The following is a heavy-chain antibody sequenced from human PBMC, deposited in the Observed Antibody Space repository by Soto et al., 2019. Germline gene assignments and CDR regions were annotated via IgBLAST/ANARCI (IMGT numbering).Heavy chain of an antibody. CDR1: GDSISNLDYF. Sequence: SKTLSLTCSVSGDSISNLDYFWAWIRQPPGQALEYIGYIYKSATTYYNPSFESRVAISVDTSKSQFSLNVTSVTAADTAVYFCARGRYCLTGRCFPNWFDSWGQGALVTVSS. V-gene: IGHV4-30-4*01. CDR2: IYKSATT. D-gene: IGHD7-27*01. CDR3: ARGRYCLTGRCFPNWFDS. J-gene: IGHJ5*01.